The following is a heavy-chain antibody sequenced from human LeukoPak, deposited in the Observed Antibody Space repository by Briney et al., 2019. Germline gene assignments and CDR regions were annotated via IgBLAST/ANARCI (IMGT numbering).Heavy chain of an antibody. Sequence: SETLSLTCTVSGGSISSYYWSWIRQPPGKGLEWIGYIYYSGSTNYNPSLKSRVTISVDTSKNQFSLKLSSVTAADTAVYYCARGGVLLWFGSSDNWFDPWGQGTLVTVSS. CDR2: IYYSGST. D-gene: IGHD3-10*01. CDR3: ARGGVLLWFGSSDNWFDP. CDR1: GGSISSYY. V-gene: IGHV4-59*01. J-gene: IGHJ5*02.